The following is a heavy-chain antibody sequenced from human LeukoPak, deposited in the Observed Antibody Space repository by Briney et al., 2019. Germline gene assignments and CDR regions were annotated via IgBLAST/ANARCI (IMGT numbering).Heavy chain of an antibody. J-gene: IGHJ4*02. CDR1: GYTFTGYY. Sequence: ASVKVSCKASGYTFTGYYMHWVRQAPGQGLEWMGWINPNSGGTNYAQKFQGRVTMTRDTSISTAYMELGRLRSDDTAVYYCATTFLYDSSGYRLDYWGQGTLVTVSS. CDR2: INPNSGGT. V-gene: IGHV1-2*02. D-gene: IGHD3-22*01. CDR3: ATTFLYDSSGYRLDY.